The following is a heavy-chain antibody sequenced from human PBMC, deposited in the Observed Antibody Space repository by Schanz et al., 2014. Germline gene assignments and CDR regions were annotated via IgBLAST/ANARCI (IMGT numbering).Heavy chain of an antibody. J-gene: IGHJ6*02. D-gene: IGHD2-15*01. CDR2: IYDSGNT. CDR1: GGSLSGHY. V-gene: IGHV4-34*01. Sequence: QVQLQQWGAGVLKPSETLSLTCVVSGGSLSGHYWSWIRQSPGKGLEWIGYIYDSGNTYYNPSLKSRVTMSIDTSENQFSLNLRSVTGADTAVYYCARLVGPSFYYGMDVWGQGTTVTVSS. CDR3: ARLVGPSFYYGMDV.